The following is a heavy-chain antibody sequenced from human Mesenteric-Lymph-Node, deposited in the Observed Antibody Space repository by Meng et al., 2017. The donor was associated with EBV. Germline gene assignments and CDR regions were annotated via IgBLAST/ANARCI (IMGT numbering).Heavy chain of an antibody. CDR2: ISPNTGDT. V-gene: IGHV1-2*06. CDR1: GDSFIDYF. D-gene: IGHD1-1*01. Sequence: QVHLLQSGADVMKPGASAKVSCKASGDSFIDYFIHWVRQAPGQGLEWMGRISPNTGDTQYARKFQGRVTMTRDTSINTAYMDLNSLRSDDTAVYYCARGSNWYADYWGQGTLVTVSS. J-gene: IGHJ4*02. CDR3: ARGSNWYADY.